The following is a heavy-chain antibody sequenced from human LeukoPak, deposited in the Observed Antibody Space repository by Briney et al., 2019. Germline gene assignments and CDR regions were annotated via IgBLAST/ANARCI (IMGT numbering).Heavy chain of an antibody. CDR2: ISYDGSNK. J-gene: IGHJ4*02. V-gene: IGHV3-30*04. CDR1: GFTFSSYA. D-gene: IGHD4-11*01. CDR3: TVTTKGY. Sequence: PGRSLRLSCAASGFTFSSYAMHWVRQAPGKGLEWVAVISYDGSNKYYADSVKGRFTISRDNSKNTLYLQMNSLRGEDTALYYCTVTTKGYWGQGTLVTVSS.